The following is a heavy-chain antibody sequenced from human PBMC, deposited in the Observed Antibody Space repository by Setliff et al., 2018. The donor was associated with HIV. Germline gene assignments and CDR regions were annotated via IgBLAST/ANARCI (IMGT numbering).Heavy chain of an antibody. Sequence: SETLSLTCAVYGGSFSGYYWSWIRQPPGKGLEWIGEINQSGSTPYNPSLKSRLTISLETSKNQFSLKLSSVTAADTAVYYCARLPHRYYYYYMDVWGKVTTVTVSS. CDR1: GGSFSGYY. CDR3: ARLPHRYYYYYMDV. CDR2: INQSGST. V-gene: IGHV4-34*01. J-gene: IGHJ6*03.